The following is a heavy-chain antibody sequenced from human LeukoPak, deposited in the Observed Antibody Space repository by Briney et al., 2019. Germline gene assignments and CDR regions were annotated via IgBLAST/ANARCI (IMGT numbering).Heavy chain of an antibody. D-gene: IGHD3-22*01. J-gene: IGHJ4*02. Sequence: SETLSLTCTVSGGSISSSSYYWGWIRQPPGKGLEWIGSIYYSGSTYYNPSLKSRVTISVDTSKSQFSLKLSSVTAADTAVYFCASTNYYDADYWGQGTLVTVSS. V-gene: IGHV4-39*07. CDR2: IYYSGST. CDR3: ASTNYYDADY. CDR1: GGSISSSSYY.